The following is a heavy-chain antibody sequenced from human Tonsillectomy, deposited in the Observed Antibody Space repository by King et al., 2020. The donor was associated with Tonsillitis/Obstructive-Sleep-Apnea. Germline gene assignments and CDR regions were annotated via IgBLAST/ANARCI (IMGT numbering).Heavy chain of an antibody. CDR3: ARGPSGAGWSGFYFAN. CDR2: ISSNSRTI. D-gene: IGHD3-3*01. CDR1: GFTFSSYE. Sequence: VQLVESGGGLIQPGGSLRLSCAASGFTFSSYEMNWVRQAPGKGLEWVSYISSNSRTIYYADSVKGRFTISRDKAKKSLYLPMNSLRAEDTAVYYCARGPSGAGWSGFYFANWGRGTLLTVSS. V-gene: IGHV3-48*03. J-gene: IGHJ4*02.